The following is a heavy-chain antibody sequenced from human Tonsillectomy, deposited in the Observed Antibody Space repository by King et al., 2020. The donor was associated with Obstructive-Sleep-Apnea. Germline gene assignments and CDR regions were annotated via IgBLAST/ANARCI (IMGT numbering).Heavy chain of an antibody. J-gene: IGHJ6*02. Sequence: EVQLVESGGAITQPGGSLKLSCAPSGFKFQDYAMHWVRQVPGKGLEWICLISWDGGSTYYAESVKGRFTISRDNDKNLLSLEMKSLRFEDTARYYCAKARTQYYDVLGGLDVWGQGTAVAVSS. CDR1: GFKFQDYA. CDR2: ISWDGGST. CDR3: AKARTQYYDVLGGLDV. V-gene: IGHV3-43D*03. D-gene: IGHD3-9*01.